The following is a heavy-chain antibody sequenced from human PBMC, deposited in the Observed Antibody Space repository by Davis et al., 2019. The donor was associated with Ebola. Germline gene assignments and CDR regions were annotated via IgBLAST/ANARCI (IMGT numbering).Heavy chain of an antibody. CDR2: ISWNSGRI. Sequence: PGGSLRLSCEASGFTFDDYAMHWVRQAPGKGLEWVSGISWNSGRIGYADAVKGRFTISRENAKNSVYLQMNSLRPDDTALYYCAKDWFDGRYYWNAFDMWGQGTMVTVSS. J-gene: IGHJ3*02. CDR1: GFTFDDYA. V-gene: IGHV3-9*01. D-gene: IGHD1-26*01. CDR3: AKDWFDGRYYWNAFDM.